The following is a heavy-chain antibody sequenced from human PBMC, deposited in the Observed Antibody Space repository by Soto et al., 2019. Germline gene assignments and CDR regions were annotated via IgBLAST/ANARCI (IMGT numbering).Heavy chain of an antibody. V-gene: IGHV4-39*01. CDR2: IYYSGST. CDR3: ASRSYQPAAGTSGYYYYGMDV. CDR1: GGSISSSSYY. Sequence: QLQLQESGPGLVKPSETLSLTCTVSGGSISSSSYYWGWIRQPPGKGLEWIGSIYYSGSTYYNPSLKRRVTISVDTSKNQFSLKLSSVTAADTAVYYCASRSYQPAAGTSGYYYYGMDVWGQGTTVTVSS. D-gene: IGHD6-13*01. J-gene: IGHJ6*02.